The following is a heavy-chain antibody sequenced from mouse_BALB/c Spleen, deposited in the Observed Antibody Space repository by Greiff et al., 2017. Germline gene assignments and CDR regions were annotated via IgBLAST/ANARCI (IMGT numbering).Heavy chain of an antibody. D-gene: IGHD5-5*01. CDR3: ARRLPYAMDY. Sequence: QVTLKVCGPGILQPSQTLSLTCSFSGFSLSTSGMGVSWIRQPSGKGLEWLAHIYWDDDKRYNPSLKSRLTISKDTSSNQVFLKITSVDTADTATYYCARRLPYAMDYWGQGTSVTVSS. CDR1: GFSLSTSGMG. V-gene: IGHV8-12*01. J-gene: IGHJ4*01. CDR2: IYWDDDK.